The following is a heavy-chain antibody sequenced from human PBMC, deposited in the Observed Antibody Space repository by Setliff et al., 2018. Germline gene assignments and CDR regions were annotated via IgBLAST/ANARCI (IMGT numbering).Heavy chain of an antibody. D-gene: IGHD2-8*02. J-gene: IGHJ4*02. CDR3: TVYNTGSSKDHY. CDR2: INHSGST. V-gene: IGHV4-34*01. CDR1: GGSFSGYY. Sequence: SETLSLTCAVYGGSFSGYYWSWIRQPPGKGLEWIGEINHSGSTNYNPSLKSRVTVSVDTSKNQFSLKLSSVTAADTAPYYCTVYNTGSSKDHYWGQGTPVTVSS.